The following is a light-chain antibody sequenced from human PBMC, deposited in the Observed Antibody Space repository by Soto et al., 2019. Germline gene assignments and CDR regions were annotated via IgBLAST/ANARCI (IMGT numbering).Light chain of an antibody. CDR1: QSISSY. Sequence: DIQMTQSPSSLSASVGDRVTITCRASQSISSYLNWYQQKPGKAPKLLIYAAYSLQSGVPSRFSGSGSGTDFTLTISSLQPEDFATYSCQQSYSTPPWTFGQGTKVEIK. CDR2: AAY. V-gene: IGKV1-39*01. J-gene: IGKJ1*01. CDR3: QQSYSTPPWT.